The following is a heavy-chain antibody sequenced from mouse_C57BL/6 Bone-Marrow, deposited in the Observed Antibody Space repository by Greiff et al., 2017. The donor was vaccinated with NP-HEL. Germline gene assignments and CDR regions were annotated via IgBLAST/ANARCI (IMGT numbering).Heavy chain of an antibody. V-gene: IGHV5-12*01. J-gene: IGHJ3*01. CDR1: GFTFSDYY. D-gene: IGHD1-1*01. CDR3: ARHYGSSYGFAY. Sequence: EVKLVESGGGLVQPGGSLKLSCAASGFTFSDYYMYWVRQTPEKRLEWVAYISNGGGSTYYPDTVKGRFTISRDNAKNTLYLQMSRLKSEDTAMYYCARHYGSSYGFAYWGQGTLVTVSA. CDR2: ISNGGGST.